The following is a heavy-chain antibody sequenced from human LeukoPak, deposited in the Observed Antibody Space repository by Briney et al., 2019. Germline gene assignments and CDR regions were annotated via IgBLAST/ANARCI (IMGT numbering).Heavy chain of an antibody. Sequence: GGSLRLSCAASGFTFSSYWKHWVRQAPGKGLVWVSRIKSDGSSIYADSVKGRFTIPRDNAKNTLYLQMNSLRAEETAVYYCARAVTYYYGSVTYDWFDPWGQGTLVTVSS. J-gene: IGHJ5*02. CDR2: IKSDGSS. CDR3: ARAVTYYYGSVTYDWFDP. D-gene: IGHD3-10*01. V-gene: IGHV3-74*01. CDR1: GFTFSSYW.